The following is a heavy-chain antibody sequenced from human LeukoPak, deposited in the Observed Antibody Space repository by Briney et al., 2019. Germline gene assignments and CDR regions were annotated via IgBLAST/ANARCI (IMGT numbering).Heavy chain of an antibody. Sequence: GGSLRLSCAASGFTFSSYSMNWVRQAPGKGLEWVSSISSSSSYIYYADSVKGRFTISRDNSKNTLYLQMNTLRGEDTAVYYCAKDRHYHYDSSGPLDYWGQGTLVTVSS. J-gene: IGHJ4*02. CDR3: AKDRHYHYDSSGPLDY. V-gene: IGHV3-21*01. CDR1: GFTFSSYS. D-gene: IGHD3-22*01. CDR2: ISSSSSYI.